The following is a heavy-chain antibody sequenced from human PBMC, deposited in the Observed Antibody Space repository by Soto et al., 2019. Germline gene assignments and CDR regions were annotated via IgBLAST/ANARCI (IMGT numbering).Heavy chain of an antibody. D-gene: IGHD1-26*01. CDR1: GGSIGSGFYF. Sequence: SETLSLTCTVSGGSIGSGFYFWSWIRQPPGKGLEWIGFISYTGSAYYNPSLKSRAAISVDTSKNQFSLKLTSVTAADAAVYYCATMGATAGSYYFEYWGQGALVTVSS. CDR2: ISYTGSA. V-gene: IGHV4-30-4*01. CDR3: ATMGATAGSYYFEY. J-gene: IGHJ4*02.